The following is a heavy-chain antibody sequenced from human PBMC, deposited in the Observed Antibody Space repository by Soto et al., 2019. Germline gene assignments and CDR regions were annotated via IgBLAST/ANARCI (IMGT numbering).Heavy chain of an antibody. CDR2: IHPGDSDT. CDR1: GYSFVSFW. CDR3: ARRPFRGAAADF. J-gene: IGHJ4*02. V-gene: IGHV5-51*01. D-gene: IGHD6-13*01. Sequence: EVQLVQSGGEVKKPGESLKISCKTSGYSFVSFWIGWVRQMPGQGLEWMGVIHPGDSDTRYSPAFEGLVTISADRSSNTVSLHWSSLKASDSAIYYCARRPFRGAAADFWGQGTLLTVSS.